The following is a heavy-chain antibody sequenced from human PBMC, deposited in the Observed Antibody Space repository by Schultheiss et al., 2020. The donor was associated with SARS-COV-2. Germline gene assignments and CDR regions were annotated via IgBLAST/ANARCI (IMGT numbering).Heavy chain of an antibody. D-gene: IGHD1-26*01. V-gene: IGHV3-48*02. Sequence: GGSLRLSCAASGFTVSSNYMSWVRQAPGKGLEWVSYISSGSTTIYYADSVKGRFTISRDNAKNSLYLQMNSLRDEDTAVYYCAREIVGASDYWGQGTLVTVSS. CDR3: AREIVGASDY. CDR1: GFTVSSNY. CDR2: ISSGSTTI. J-gene: IGHJ4*02.